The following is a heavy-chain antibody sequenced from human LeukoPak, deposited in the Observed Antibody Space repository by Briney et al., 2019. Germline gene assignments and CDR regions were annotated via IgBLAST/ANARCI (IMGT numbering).Heavy chain of an antibody. CDR1: GFSFGSYW. CDR2: IKQDGSAK. J-gene: IGHJ3*02. CDR3: ARVRLERPEDALDI. D-gene: IGHD1-1*01. Sequence: GGSLRLSCAASGFSFGSYWMSWVRQAPGKGLEWVSNIKQDGSAKYYVDSVKGRFTISRDNAKNSLYLQMNSLRAEDTAVYYCARVRLERPEDALDIWGQGTMVTVSS. V-gene: IGHV3-7*01.